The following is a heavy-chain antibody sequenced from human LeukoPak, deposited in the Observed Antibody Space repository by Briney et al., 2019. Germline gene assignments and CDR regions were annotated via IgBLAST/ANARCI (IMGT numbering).Heavy chain of an antibody. CDR2: IYYSGST. J-gene: IGHJ4*02. D-gene: IGHD3-22*01. CDR3: ANYYYDSSAYYLPFDH. CDR1: GASVSSYY. Sequence: SETLSLTCTVSGASVSSYYWIWIRQPPGKGLEWIGYIYYSGSTNYNPSLKSRVTISVDTSKNQFSLKLSSVTAADTAVYYCANYYYDSSAYYLPFDHWGQGTLVTVSS. V-gene: IGHV4-59*08.